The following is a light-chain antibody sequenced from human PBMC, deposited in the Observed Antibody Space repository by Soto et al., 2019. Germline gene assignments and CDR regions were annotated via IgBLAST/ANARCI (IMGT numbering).Light chain of an antibody. CDR1: QGISSY. J-gene: IGKJ3*01. CDR2: AAS. CDR3: QQGGT. Sequence: DLQLTQSPSFLSASVGDRVTITCRASQGISSYLAWYQQKPGKAPKLLIYAASTLPSGVPSRVSGSGSGTEFTLTMSSLQAEDFATYYCQQGGTFGPGTKVDI. V-gene: IGKV1-9*01.